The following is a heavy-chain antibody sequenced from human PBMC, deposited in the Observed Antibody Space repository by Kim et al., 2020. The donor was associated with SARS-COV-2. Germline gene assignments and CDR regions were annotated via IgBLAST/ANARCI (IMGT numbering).Heavy chain of an antibody. CDR3: AGALGGGYYYGMDV. J-gene: IGHJ6*02. D-gene: IGHD3-16*01. V-gene: IGHV3-30*16. Sequence: ATTVKGRFTITRDNSKNTLYLQMNSLRAWDTAVYYCAGALGGGYYYGMDVWGQGTTVTVSS.